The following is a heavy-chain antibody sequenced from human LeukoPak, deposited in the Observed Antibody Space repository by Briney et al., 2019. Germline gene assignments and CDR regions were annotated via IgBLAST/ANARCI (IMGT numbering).Heavy chain of an antibody. J-gene: IGHJ4*02. Sequence: SETLSLTCTVSGGSISSYYWSWIRQPPGKGLEWIGYIYYSGGTNYNPSLKSRVTISVDTSKNQFSLKLSSVTAADTAVYYCARDDQWLGHFDYWGQGTLVTVSS. CDR3: ARDDQWLGHFDY. V-gene: IGHV4-59*01. CDR2: IYYSGGT. CDR1: GGSISSYY. D-gene: IGHD6-19*01.